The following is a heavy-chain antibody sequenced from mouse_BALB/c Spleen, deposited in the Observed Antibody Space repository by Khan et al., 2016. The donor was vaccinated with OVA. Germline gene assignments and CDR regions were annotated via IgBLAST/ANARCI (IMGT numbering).Heavy chain of an antibody. CDR2: TGHANGNT. Sequence: VQLKESGAELVKPGASVRLSCTASGFNIKDTYIHRVKQRPEQGLEWIGRTGHANGNTTYDPKFQDKATITSHTSPNTSYLQLRTLASAATDFYYCAQPANDPGFFEVRGAGTTVTVSS. J-gene: IGHJ1*01. D-gene: IGHD6-1*01. CDR3: AQPANDPGFFEV. CDR1: GFNIKDTY. V-gene: IGHV14-3*02.